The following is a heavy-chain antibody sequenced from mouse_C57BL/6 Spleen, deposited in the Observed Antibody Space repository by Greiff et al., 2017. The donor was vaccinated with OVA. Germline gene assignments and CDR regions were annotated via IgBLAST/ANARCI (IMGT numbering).Heavy chain of an antibody. V-gene: IGHV1-52*01. CDR3: ARSEITTVVFDY. CDR1: GYTFTSYW. Sequence: QVQLQQPGAELVRPGSSVKLSCKASGYTFTSYWMHWVKQRPIQGLEWIGNIDPSDSETHYNQKFKDKATLTVDKSSSTAYMQLSSLTSEDSAVYYCARSEITTVVFDYWGQGTTLTVSS. J-gene: IGHJ2*01. D-gene: IGHD1-1*01. CDR2: IDPSDSET.